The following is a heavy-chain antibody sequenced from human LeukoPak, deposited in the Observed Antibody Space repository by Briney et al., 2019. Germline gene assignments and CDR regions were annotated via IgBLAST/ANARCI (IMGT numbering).Heavy chain of an antibody. Sequence: NPSETLSLTCAVSGGSISRGGYSWSWIRQPPGEGLEWIGYISHSGSTYYSPSLESRVTISVDRSKNQFSLKLSSVTAADTAVYYCARARGRPFDYRGQGTLVTVSS. V-gene: IGHV4-30-2*01. D-gene: IGHD3-16*01. J-gene: IGHJ4*02. CDR1: GGSISRGGYS. CDR2: ISHSGST. CDR3: ARARGRPFDY.